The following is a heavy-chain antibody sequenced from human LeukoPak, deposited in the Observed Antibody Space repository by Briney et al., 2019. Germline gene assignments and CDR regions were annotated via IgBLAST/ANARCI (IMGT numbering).Heavy chain of an antibody. CDR2: IIPIFGTA. CDR1: GGTFSSYA. V-gene: IGHV1-69*05. CDR3: ARVTYYYDSSGYYHDAFDI. Sequence: GGSVKVSCKASGGTFSSYAISWVRQAPGQGLEWRGRIIPIFGTANYAQKFQGRVTITTDESTSTAYMELSSLRSEDTAVYYCARVTYYYDSSGYYHDAFDIWGQGTMVTVSS. J-gene: IGHJ3*02. D-gene: IGHD3-22*01.